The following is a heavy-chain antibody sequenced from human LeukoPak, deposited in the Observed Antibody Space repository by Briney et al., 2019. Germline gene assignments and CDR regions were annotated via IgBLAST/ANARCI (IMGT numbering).Heavy chain of an antibody. D-gene: IGHD5-18*01. CDR2: INPDGSEK. J-gene: IGHJ4*02. V-gene: IGHV3-7*01. CDR3: ARDLAYSRLDY. CDR1: GFSFGSSW. Sequence: PGGSLGLSCAASGFSFGSSWMDWVRQAPGKGLEWVASINPDGSEKYSVDSVEGRFTISRDNAKNLLYLQVNSLRVEDTAFYYCARDLAYSRLDYWGQGMLVTVSS.